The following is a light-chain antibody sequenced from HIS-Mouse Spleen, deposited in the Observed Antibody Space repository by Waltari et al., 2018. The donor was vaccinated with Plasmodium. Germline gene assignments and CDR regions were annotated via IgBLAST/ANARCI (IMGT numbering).Light chain of an antibody. J-gene: IGKJ2*01. CDR2: DAS. Sequence: EIVLTQSPATLSLSPGDRATLSCRASPSVSSYLAWYQQKPGQAPRLLIYDASNRATGIPARFSGSGSGTDFTLTISSLEPEDFAVYYCQQRSNWPLYTFGQGTKLEIK. V-gene: IGKV3-11*01. CDR1: PSVSSY. CDR3: QQRSNWPLYT.